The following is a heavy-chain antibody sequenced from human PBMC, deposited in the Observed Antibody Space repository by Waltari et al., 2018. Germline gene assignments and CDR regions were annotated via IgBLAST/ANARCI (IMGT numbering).Heavy chain of an antibody. CDR2: ISSSSSYI. D-gene: IGHD3-16*01. J-gene: IGHJ3*02. CDR1: GFTFSSYS. V-gene: IGHV3-21*01. Sequence: EVQLVESGGGLVKPGGSLRLSCAASGFTFSSYSMNWVRQAPGKGLEWVSSISSSSSYIYYADSVKGRFTISRDNAKNSLYLQMNSLRAEDTAVYYCARVVQGNYIWGSYAFDIWGQGTMVTVSS. CDR3: ARVVQGNYIWGSYAFDI.